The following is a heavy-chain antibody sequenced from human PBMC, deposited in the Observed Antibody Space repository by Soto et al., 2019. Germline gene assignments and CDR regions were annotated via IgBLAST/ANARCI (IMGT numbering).Heavy chain of an antibody. CDR2: IYYSGST. CDR3: ARDLRDGYNDY. CDR1: GGSVSSGSYY. Sequence: SETLSLTCAVSGGSVSSGSYYWSWIRQPPGKGLEWIGYIYYSGSTNYNPSLKSRVTISVDTSKNQFSLKLSSVTAADTAVYYWARDLRDGYNDYWGQGTLGTVSS. V-gene: IGHV4-61*01. D-gene: IGHD5-12*01. J-gene: IGHJ4*02.